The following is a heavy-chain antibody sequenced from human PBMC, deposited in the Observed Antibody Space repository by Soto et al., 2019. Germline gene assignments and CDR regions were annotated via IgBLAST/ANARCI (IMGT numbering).Heavy chain of an antibody. CDR2: ISYDGSNK. J-gene: IGHJ3*02. D-gene: IGHD6-13*01. CDR3: ARDYRGSALVEGALDI. Sequence: QVQLVESGGGVVQPGRSLRLSCAASGFTFSSYAMHWVRQAPGKGLEWVAVISYDGSNKYYADYVKVRFTISRDNSKNTMYLQMNGPRAEDTAGYYWARDYRGSALVEGALDIWGQGTIVTV. V-gene: IGHV3-30-3*01. CDR1: GFTFSSYA.